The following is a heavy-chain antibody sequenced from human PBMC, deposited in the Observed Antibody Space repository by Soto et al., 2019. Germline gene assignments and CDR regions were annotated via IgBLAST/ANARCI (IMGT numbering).Heavy chain of an antibody. V-gene: IGHV4-30-2*01. J-gene: IGHJ4*02. CDR2: IYHSGST. D-gene: IGHD4-17*01. CDR1: GGSISSGGYS. CDR3: ARGGSYDYGDYYFDY. Sequence: TSETLSLTCAVSGGSISSGGYSWSWIRQPPGKGLEWIGYIYHSGSTYYNPSLKSRVTISVDRSKNQFSLKLSSVTAADTAVYYCARGGSYDYGDYYFDYWGQGTLVTVSS.